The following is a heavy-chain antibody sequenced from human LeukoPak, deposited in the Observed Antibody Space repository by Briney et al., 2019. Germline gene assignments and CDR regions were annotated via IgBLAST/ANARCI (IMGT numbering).Heavy chain of an antibody. J-gene: IGHJ4*02. CDR3: ARDREEQQLAFYFDY. CDR1: GGSLSSGGYY. D-gene: IGHD6-13*01. Sequence: PSETLSLTCTVSGGSLSSGGYYWSWIRQPPGKGLEWIGYIYHSGSTYYNPSLKSRVTISVDRSKNQFSLKLSSVIAADTAVYYCARDREEQQLAFYFDYWGQGTLVTVSS. V-gene: IGHV4-30-2*01. CDR2: IYHSGST.